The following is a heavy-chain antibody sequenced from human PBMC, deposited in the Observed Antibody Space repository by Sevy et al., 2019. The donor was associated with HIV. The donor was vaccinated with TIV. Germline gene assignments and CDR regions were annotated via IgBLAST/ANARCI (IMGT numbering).Heavy chain of an antibody. CDR3: AREGCTKPHDY. Sequence: GGSLRLSCAASAFTFSKYSMSWVRQPPGMGLEWVSTLSFGCGEINYADSVKGRFTISRDNSKSSVYLQMNNLRPEDTAVYYCAREGCTKPHDYWGQGTLVTVSS. CDR1: AFTFSKYS. CDR2: LSFGCGEI. V-gene: IGHV3-23*01. D-gene: IGHD2-8*01. J-gene: IGHJ4*02.